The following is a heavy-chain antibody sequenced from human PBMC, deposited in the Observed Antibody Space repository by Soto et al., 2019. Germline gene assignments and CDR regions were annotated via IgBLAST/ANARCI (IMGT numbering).Heavy chain of an antibody. Sequence: SETLSLTCAVSSGSISSSNWWSWVRQPPGKGLEWIGEIYHSGSTNYNPSLKSRVTISVDKSKNQFSLKLSSVTAADTAVYYCARGNIVVVPAATPSEYYYYMDVGGKGTTVTVSS. CDR3: ARGNIVVVPAATPSEYYYYMDV. D-gene: IGHD2-2*01. CDR2: IYHSGST. J-gene: IGHJ6*03. V-gene: IGHV4-4*02. CDR1: SGSISSSNW.